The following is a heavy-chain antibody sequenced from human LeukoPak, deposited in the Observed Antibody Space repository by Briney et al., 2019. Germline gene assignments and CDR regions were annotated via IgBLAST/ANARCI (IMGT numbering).Heavy chain of an antibody. D-gene: IGHD2-2*01. V-gene: IGHV4-30-4*01. Sequence: PSETLSLTCTVSGGSISSGDYYWRWIRQPPGKGLEWIGYIYYSGSTYYNPSLKSRVTISVDTSKNQFSLKLSSVTAADTAVYYCAREVVVVPAAMSDYYYYGMDVWGKGTTVTVSS. CDR1: GGSISSGDYY. CDR3: AREVVVVPAAMSDYYYYGMDV. CDR2: IYYSGST. J-gene: IGHJ6*04.